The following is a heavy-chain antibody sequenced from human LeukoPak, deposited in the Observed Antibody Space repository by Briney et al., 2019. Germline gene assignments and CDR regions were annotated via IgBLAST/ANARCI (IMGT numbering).Heavy chain of an antibody. CDR1: GGSISSGSHY. D-gene: IGHD6-13*01. Sequence: PSETLSLTCTGSGGSISSGSHYWSWIRQPAGKGLEWIGRIYTSGSTNYNPSLKSRVTISVDTSKNQFSLKLSSVTAADTAVYYCARALGYSSSLFPFDYWGQGTLVTVSS. CDR3: ARALGYSSSLFPFDY. V-gene: IGHV4-61*02. CDR2: IYTSGST. J-gene: IGHJ4*02.